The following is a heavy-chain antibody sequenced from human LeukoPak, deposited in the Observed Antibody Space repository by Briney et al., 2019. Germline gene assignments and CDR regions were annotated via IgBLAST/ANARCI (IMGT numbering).Heavy chain of an antibody. J-gene: IGHJ6*03. CDR1: GFTFSSYG. D-gene: IGHD2-15*01. Sequence: GGSLRLFCAASGFTFSSYGMSWVRQAPGKGLEWVSAVSSSGGTTYYADSVKGRFTISRDNSKNTLSLQMNSLRAEDTAIYYCAKNGDRGAYCSGGSCYPYYYYMDVWGKGTTVTISS. CDR3: AKNGDRGAYCSGGSCYPYYYYMDV. CDR2: VSSSGGTT. V-gene: IGHV3-23*01.